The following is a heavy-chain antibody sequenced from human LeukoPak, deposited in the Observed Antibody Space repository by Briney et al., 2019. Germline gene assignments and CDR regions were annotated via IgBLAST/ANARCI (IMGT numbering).Heavy chain of an antibody. CDR3: AASSGSGNYAYYFDY. CDR1: GFSFSSRN. CDR2: ISASTSSI. J-gene: IGHJ4*02. D-gene: IGHD3-22*01. Sequence: PGGSLRLSCAASGFSFSSRNMNWVRQAPGKGLEWVSYISASTSSIYNADSVKGRFTISRDIGKNSLYLQMNSLRAEDTAVYYCAASSGSGNYAYYFDYWGQGTLVTVSS. V-gene: IGHV3-48*04.